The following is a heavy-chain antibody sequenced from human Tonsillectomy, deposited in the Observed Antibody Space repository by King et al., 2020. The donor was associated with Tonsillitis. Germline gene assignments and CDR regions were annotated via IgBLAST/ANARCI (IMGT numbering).Heavy chain of an antibody. J-gene: IGHJ4*02. CDR3: ALNGPRGYSYGLDFDY. V-gene: IGHV2-70*04. D-gene: IGHD5-18*01. CDR1: GFSLSTSGMR. Sequence: VTLKESGPALVKPTQTLTLTCTFSGFSLSTSGMRVSWIRQPPGKALEWLARIDWDDDKFYSTSLKTRLTISKDTSKNQVVLTMTNMDPVDTATYYFALNGPRGYSYGLDFDYWGQGTLVTVSS. CDR2: IDWDDDK.